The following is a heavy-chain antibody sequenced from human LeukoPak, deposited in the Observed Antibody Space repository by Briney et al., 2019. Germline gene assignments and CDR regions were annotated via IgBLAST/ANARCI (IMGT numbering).Heavy chain of an antibody. V-gene: IGHV3-7*03. D-gene: IGHD5-18*01. CDR3: ASLDTAKQPLANH. CDR2: IKQDGSEK. CDR1: GFTFISYW. Sequence: GGSLRLSCAASGFTFISYWRNWVRQAPGKGLEGVANIKQDGSEKYYVDSVKGRFTISKNSAKNSLYLQMNTLRVEDTAMYYCASLDTAKQPLANHWGQGTLVTVSS. J-gene: IGHJ5*02.